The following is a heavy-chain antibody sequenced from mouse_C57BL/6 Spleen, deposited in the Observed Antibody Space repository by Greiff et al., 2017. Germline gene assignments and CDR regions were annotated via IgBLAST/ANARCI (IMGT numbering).Heavy chain of an antibody. V-gene: IGHV1-50*01. J-gene: IGHJ4*01. CDR1: GYTFTSYW. D-gene: IGHD6-1*01. Sequence: QVQLQQSGAELVKPGASVKLSCKASGYTFTSYWMQWVKQRPGQGLEWIGEIDPSDSYTNYNQKLKGKATLTVDTSSSTAYMQLSSLTSEDSAVYYCARKVASYYYAMDYWGQGTSVTVSS. CDR3: ARKVASYYYAMDY. CDR2: IDPSDSYT.